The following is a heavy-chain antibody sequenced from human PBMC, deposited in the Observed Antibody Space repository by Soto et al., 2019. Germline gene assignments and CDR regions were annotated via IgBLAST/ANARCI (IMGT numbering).Heavy chain of an antibody. D-gene: IGHD3-3*01. J-gene: IGHJ6*02. CDR3: ARVVIDFWSGYNYYGMDV. CDR2: TYYSGNT. CDR1: GGSISSGGYY. V-gene: IGHV4-31*03. Sequence: SETLSLTCTVSGGSISSGGYYWNWIRQHPGKGLEWIGYTYYSGNTYYNPSLKSRVTMSVDTSKNQFSLRLSSVTAADTAVYYCARVVIDFWSGYNYYGMDVWGQGTTVTVSS.